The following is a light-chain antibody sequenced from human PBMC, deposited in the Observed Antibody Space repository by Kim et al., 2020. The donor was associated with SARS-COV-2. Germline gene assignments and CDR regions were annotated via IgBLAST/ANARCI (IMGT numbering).Light chain of an antibody. V-gene: IGKV2-30*02. CDR2: KVS. CDR1: QSLVHGDGNTY. CDR3: MQGIHPIT. Sequence: DVVMTQSPLSLPVTLGQPASISCRSSQSLVHGDGNTYLNWFQQRPGQSPRRLIYKVSNRDSGVPDRFSGSGSGTDFTLKISRVEAEDVGVYYCMQGIHPITFGQGTRLEIK. J-gene: IGKJ5*01.